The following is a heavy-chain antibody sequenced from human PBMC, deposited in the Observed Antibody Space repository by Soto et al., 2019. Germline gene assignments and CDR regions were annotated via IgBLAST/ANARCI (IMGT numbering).Heavy chain of an antibody. CDR1: GYTFTSYD. V-gene: IGHV1-8*01. Sequence: QVQLVQSGAEVKKPGASVKVSCKASGYTFTSYDINWVRQATGQGLEWMGWMNPNSGNTGYAQKFQGRVTMTRNTSISTAYMELSSLRSEDTAVYYCASRARNYDFWSGYSFDIWGQGTMVTVSS. CDR2: MNPNSGNT. D-gene: IGHD3-3*01. CDR3: ASRARNYDFWSGYSFDI. J-gene: IGHJ3*02.